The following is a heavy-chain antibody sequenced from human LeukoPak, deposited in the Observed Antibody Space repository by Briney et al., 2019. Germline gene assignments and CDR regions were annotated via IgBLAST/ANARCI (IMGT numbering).Heavy chain of an antibody. CDR3: AREPTYYYGSGSFDY. CDR2: ISSSGSTI. J-gene: IGHJ4*02. D-gene: IGHD3-10*01. V-gene: IGHV3-48*03. CDR1: GFTFSSYE. Sequence: GGSLRLSCAASGFTFSSYEMNWVRQAPGKGLEWVSYISSSGSTIYYADSVKGRFTISRDNAKNSLYLQMNSLRAEDTAVYYCAREPTYYYGSGSFDYWGQGTLVTVSS.